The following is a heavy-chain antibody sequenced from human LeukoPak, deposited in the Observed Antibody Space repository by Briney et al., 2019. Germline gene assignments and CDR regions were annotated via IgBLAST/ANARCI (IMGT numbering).Heavy chain of an antibody. Sequence: PGGSLRLSCAASGFTFSSYAMHWVRQAPGKGLEWVAVISYDGSNKYYADSVEGRFTISRDNSTNTLYLQMNSLRAEDTAVYYCARDQRITMVRGVISTRPFDYWGQGTLVTVSS. CDR3: ARDQRITMVRGVISTRPFDY. J-gene: IGHJ4*02. CDR2: ISYDGSNK. D-gene: IGHD3-10*01. CDR1: GFTFSSYA. V-gene: IGHV3-30*04.